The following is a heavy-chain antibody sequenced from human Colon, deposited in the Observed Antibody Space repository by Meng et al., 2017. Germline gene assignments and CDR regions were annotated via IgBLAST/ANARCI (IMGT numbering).Heavy chain of an antibody. CDR2: IIPIFGTA. D-gene: IGHD3-9*01. CDR1: GGTFSSYA. J-gene: IGHJ6*02. CDR3: ARALPYYDILTGYSPKYYYGMDV. V-gene: IGHV1-69*05. Sequence: SVKVSCKASGGTFSSYAISWVRQAPGQGLEWMGGIIPIFGTANYAQKFQGRVTITTDESTSTAYMKLSSLRSEDTAVYYCARALPYYDILTGYSPKYYYGMDVWGQGTTVTVSS.